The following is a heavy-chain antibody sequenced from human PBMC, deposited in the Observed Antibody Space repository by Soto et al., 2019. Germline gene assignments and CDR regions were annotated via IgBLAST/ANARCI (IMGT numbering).Heavy chain of an antibody. D-gene: IGHD3-10*01. CDR1: GFPFSSND. J-gene: IGHJ5*02. Sequence: PGGSLRLSCAASGFPFSSNDMTWVRQAPGKGLEWVSTIDGSGGTTYYADSVKGRFTISRDHSINTVYLQMNSLRADDTALDCCAKNSGWFNTWGQGALVTVSS. CDR2: IDGSGGTT. CDR3: AKNSGWFNT. V-gene: IGHV3-23*01.